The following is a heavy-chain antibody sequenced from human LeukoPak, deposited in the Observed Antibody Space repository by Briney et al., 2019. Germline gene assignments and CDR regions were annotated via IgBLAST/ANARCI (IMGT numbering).Heavy chain of an antibody. CDR3: ARLQQWLVPDY. Sequence: SETLSLTCTVSGGSISSSSYYWGWIRQPPGKGLEWIGSIYYSGSTYYNPSLKSRVTISVDTSKNQFSLKLSSVTAADTAVYYCARLQQWLVPDYWGQGTLVTVSP. CDR2: IYYSGST. J-gene: IGHJ4*02. D-gene: IGHD6-19*01. V-gene: IGHV4-39*01. CDR1: GGSISSSSYY.